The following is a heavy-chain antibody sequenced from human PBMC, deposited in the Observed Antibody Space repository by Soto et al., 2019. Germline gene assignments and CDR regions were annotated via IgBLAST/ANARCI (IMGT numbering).Heavy chain of an antibody. V-gene: IGHV4-31*03. CDR2: IYYSGST. CDR1: GGSISSGVYY. D-gene: IGHD6-13*01. CDR3: ARLKSTPRLRKQPHDAFDI. J-gene: IGHJ3*02. Sequence: PSETLSLTCTVSGGSISSGVYYWSWIRQHPGKGLEWIGYIYYSGSTYYNPSLKSRVTISVDTSKNQFSLKLSSVTAADTAVYYCARLKSTPRLRKQPHDAFDIWGQGTMVTVSS.